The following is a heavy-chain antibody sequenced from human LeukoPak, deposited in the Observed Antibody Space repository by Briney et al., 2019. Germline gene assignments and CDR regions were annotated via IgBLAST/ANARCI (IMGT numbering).Heavy chain of an antibody. CDR1: GASISTYY. CDR2: MYNTGST. CDR3: ARHRGSYWPFDY. V-gene: IGHV4-4*07. Sequence: SPSETLSLTCTVSGASISTYYWSWIRQPAGKGLEWIGRMYNTGSTNYNPSLKSRVTMTVDTSKNQLSLRLSSVTAADTAVYYCARHRGSYWPFDYWGQGTLVTVSS. D-gene: IGHD1-26*01. J-gene: IGHJ4*02.